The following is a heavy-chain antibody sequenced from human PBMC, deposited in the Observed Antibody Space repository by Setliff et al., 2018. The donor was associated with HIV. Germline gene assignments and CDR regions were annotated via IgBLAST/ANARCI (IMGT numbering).Heavy chain of an antibody. CDR1: GGSISSGSYY. J-gene: IGHJ4*02. CDR2: IHTSGNT. Sequence: SETLSLTCTVSGGSISSGSYYCSWIRQPAGKGLEWIGRIHTSGNTNYNPSRKSRVTISVDTSKNQFSLKLSSVTAADTAVYYCAREGGLDYYDSSGHYSYWGQGTLVTVSS. D-gene: IGHD3-22*01. V-gene: IGHV4-61*02. CDR3: AREGGLDYYDSSGHYSY.